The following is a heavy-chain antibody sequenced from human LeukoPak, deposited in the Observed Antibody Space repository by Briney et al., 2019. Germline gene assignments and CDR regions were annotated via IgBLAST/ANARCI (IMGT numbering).Heavy chain of an antibody. V-gene: IGHV4-34*01. Sequence: SETLSLTCAVYGGSFSGHYWSWIRQPPGKGLEWIGEINHSGSTNYNPSLKSRVTISVDTSKNQFSLKLSSVTAADTAVYYCARGLRQHPRRIPLLLDYWGQGTLVTVSS. CDR1: GGSFSGHY. J-gene: IGHJ4*02. D-gene: IGHD6-13*01. CDR3: ARGLRQHPRRIPLLLDY. CDR2: INHSGST.